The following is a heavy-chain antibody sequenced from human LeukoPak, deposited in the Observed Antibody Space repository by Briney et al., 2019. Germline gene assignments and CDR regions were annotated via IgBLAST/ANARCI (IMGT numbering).Heavy chain of an antibody. CDR3: ARTTVASSAPLYSYGNLGAFDI. CDR2: IYYSGST. V-gene: IGHV4-59*01. J-gene: IGHJ3*02. Sequence: PSETLSLTCTVSGGSISSYYWSWIRQPPGKGLEWIGYIYYSGSTNYNPSLKSRVTISVDTSKNQFSLKLSSVTAADTAVYYCARTTVASSAPLYSYGNLGAFDIWGQGTMVTVSS. CDR1: GGSISSYY. D-gene: IGHD5-18*01.